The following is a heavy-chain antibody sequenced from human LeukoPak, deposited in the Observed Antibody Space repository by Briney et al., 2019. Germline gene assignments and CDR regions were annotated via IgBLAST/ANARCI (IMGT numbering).Heavy chain of an antibody. CDR2: INSDGSDT. CDR3: ARGLTGNRRSFDY. CDR1: EFTFSDYW. Sequence: GGSLRLSCAASEFTFSDYWMHWVRQAPGKGLVWVSRINSDGSDTNYADSVKGRFTISRDNAKNTLYLQMNSLRAGDTAVYYCARGLTGNRRSFDYWGQGTLVTVSS. V-gene: IGHV3-74*01. J-gene: IGHJ4*02.